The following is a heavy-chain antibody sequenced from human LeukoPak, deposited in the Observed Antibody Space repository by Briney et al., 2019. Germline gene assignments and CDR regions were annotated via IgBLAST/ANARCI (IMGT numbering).Heavy chain of an antibody. CDR3: ARDIYCSSTSCYESDY. CDR2: INSNSGGT. CDR1: GYTFTGYY. D-gene: IGHD2-2*01. J-gene: IGHJ4*02. Sequence: ASVKVSCKASGYTFTGYYMHWVRQAPGQGLEWMGWINSNSGGTNYAQKFQGRVTMTRDTSISTAYMELSRLRSDDTAVYYCARDIYCSSTSCYESDYWGQGTLVTVSS. V-gene: IGHV1-2*02.